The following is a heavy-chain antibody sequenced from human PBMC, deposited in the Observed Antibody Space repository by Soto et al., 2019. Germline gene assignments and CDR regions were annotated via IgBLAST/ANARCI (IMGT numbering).Heavy chain of an antibody. Sequence: PGGSLRVSCAASGFTFSSYAMSWVRPAPGKGLEWVSAISGSGGSTYYADSVKGRFTISRDNSKNTLYLQMNSLRAEDTAVYYCAKDLSSPTREQDYWGQGTLVTVSS. CDR3: AKDLSSPTREQDY. CDR2: ISGSGGST. CDR1: GFTFSSYA. J-gene: IGHJ4*02. D-gene: IGHD6-13*01. V-gene: IGHV3-23*01.